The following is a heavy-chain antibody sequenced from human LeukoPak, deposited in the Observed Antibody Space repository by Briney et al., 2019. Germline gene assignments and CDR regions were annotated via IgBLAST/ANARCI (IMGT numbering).Heavy chain of an antibody. J-gene: IGHJ4*02. CDR1: GFTFSSYG. CDR3: AKDWREGLDCCFDY. CDR2: IRYDGSNK. V-gene: IGHV3-30*02. Sequence: SGGSLRLSCAASGFTFSSYGMHWVRQAPGKGLEWVAFIRYDGSNKYYADSVKGRFTISRDNSKNTLYLQMNSLRAEDTAVYYCAKDWREGLDCCFDYWGQGTLVTVSS. D-gene: IGHD2-21*01.